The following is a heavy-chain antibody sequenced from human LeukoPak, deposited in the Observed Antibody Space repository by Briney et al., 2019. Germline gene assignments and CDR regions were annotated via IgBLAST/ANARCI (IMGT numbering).Heavy chain of an antibody. V-gene: IGHV1-69*13. D-gene: IGHD3-10*01. Sequence: SVKVSCKASGGTFSSYAISWVRQAPGQGLEWMGGIIPIFGTANYAQKFQGRVTITADESTSTAYMELSSLRSEDTAVYYCARDRGYYGSGSYDYYYYMDVWGKGTTVTVSS. J-gene: IGHJ6*03. CDR2: IIPIFGTA. CDR3: ARDRGYYGSGSYDYYYYMDV. CDR1: GGTFSSYA.